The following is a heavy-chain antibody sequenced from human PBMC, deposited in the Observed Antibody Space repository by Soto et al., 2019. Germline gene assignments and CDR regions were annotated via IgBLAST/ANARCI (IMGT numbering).Heavy chain of an antibody. CDR1: GFPFNSYW. J-gene: IGHJ4*02. D-gene: IGHD4-17*01. V-gene: IGHV3-9*01. CDR2: ISWNSETI. Sequence: GGSLRLSCAASGFPFNSYWMHWVRQAPGKGLEWVSGISWNSETIDYADSVKGRFTISRDNAKSSLFLQMNSLRPDDTALYYCAKDMKWGGMTTIHYFDSWGQGTLVTVSS. CDR3: AKDMKWGGMTTIHYFDS.